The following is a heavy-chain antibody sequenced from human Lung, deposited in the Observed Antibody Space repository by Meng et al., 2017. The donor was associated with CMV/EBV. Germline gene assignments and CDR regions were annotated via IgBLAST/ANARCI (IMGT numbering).Heavy chain of an antibody. D-gene: IGHD2-21*01. CDR1: GGSMSSGNYS. CDR3: ASFDHIPRRNYFDY. V-gene: IGHV4-30-4*01. J-gene: IGHJ4*02. Sequence: QGPLRESGPGLVEPSKTLRPTWPVSGGSMSSGNYSWSWIRQPPGKGLEWIGYIHHSGSAYYNPSLKSRVSISVDTSKNQFSLNLNSMTAADTAVYYCASFDHIPRRNYFDYWGQGTLVTVSS. CDR2: IHHSGSA.